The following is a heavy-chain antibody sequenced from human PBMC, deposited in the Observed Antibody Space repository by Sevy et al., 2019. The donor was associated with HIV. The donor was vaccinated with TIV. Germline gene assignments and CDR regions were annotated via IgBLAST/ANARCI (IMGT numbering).Heavy chain of an antibody. CDR1: GFTFSNFA. V-gene: IGHV3-30-3*01. Sequence: GGSLRLSCAASGFTFSNFAMHWVRQAPGKGLEWVAITSYDGSSNYYADSVKGRFTISRDNSKHTLYLQMNSLTVEDTAVYYWATDDRDISRYHFTYWGQGTLVTVSS. CDR2: TSYDGSSN. D-gene: IGHD3-22*01. CDR3: ATDDRDISRYHFTY. J-gene: IGHJ4*02.